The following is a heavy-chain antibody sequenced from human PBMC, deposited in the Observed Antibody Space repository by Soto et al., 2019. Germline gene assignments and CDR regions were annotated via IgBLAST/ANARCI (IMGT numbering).Heavy chain of an antibody. J-gene: IGHJ6*02. CDR2: IYYSGST. V-gene: IGHV4-30-4*08. D-gene: IGHD1-1*01. CDR1: GGFISSGGYY. CDR3: ASLVGTLPAPRGMDV. Sequence: SETLSLTCTVSGGFISSGGYYWSWIRQHPGKGLEWIGYIYYSGSTYYNPSLKSRVTISVDTSKNQFSLKLSSVTAADTAVYYCASLVGTLPAPRGMDVWGQGTTVTVSS.